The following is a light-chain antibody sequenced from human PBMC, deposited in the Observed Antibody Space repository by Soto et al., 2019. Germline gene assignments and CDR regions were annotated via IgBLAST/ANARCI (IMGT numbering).Light chain of an antibody. J-gene: IGKJ3*01. V-gene: IGKV3-20*01. CDR2: GAS. CDR3: QQYGNSIFT. Sequence: VLTQSPGTLSLSPGESATLSCRASQTVSITYLTWYQQKPGQAPRLLIFGASKRATGIPDRFSGSGSGRDFTLTISRLEPEDFAVYYCQQYGNSIFTFGPGTKVDIK. CDR1: QTVSITY.